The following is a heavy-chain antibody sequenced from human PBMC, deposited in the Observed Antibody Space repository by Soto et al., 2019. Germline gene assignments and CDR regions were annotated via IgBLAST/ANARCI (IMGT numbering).Heavy chain of an antibody. CDR1: GFTFTSSA. Sequence: VKVSCKASGFTFTSSAVQWVRQARGQRLEWIGWIVVGSGNTNYAQKFQERVTITRDMSTSTAYMELSSLRSEDTAVYYCAADRFYYYDSSGFLFDYWGQGTLVTVSS. J-gene: IGHJ4*02. CDR2: IVVGSGNT. D-gene: IGHD3-22*01. V-gene: IGHV1-58*01. CDR3: AADRFYYYDSSGFLFDY.